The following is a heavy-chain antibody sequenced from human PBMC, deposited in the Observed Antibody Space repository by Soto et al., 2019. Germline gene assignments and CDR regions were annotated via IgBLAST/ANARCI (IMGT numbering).Heavy chain of an antibody. CDR1: GFTFSSYG. CDR3: AKDLSGQWLVLGGFDY. D-gene: IGHD6-19*01. V-gene: IGHV3-30*18. Sequence: QVQLVESGGGVVQPGRSLRLSCAASGFTFSSYGMHWVRQAPGKGLEWVAVISYDGSNKYYADSVKGRFTISRDNSKNTLYLQMNSLRADDTAVYYCAKDLSGQWLVLGGFDYWGQGTLVTVSS. J-gene: IGHJ4*02. CDR2: ISYDGSNK.